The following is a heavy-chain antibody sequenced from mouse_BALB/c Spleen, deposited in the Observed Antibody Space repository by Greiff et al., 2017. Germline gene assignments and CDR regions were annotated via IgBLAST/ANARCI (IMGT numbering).Heavy chain of an antibody. V-gene: IGHV3-8*02. CDR1: GDSITSGY. D-gene: IGHD2-10*02. J-gene: IGHJ4*01. CDR3: ARYQTYGNYGYYAMDY. Sequence: EVKLQESGPSLVKPSQTLSLTCSVTGDSITSGYWNWIRKFPGNKLEYMGYISYSGSTYYNPSLKSRISITRDTSKNQYYLQLNSVTTEDTATYYCARYQTYGNYGYYAMDYWGQGTSVTVSS. CDR2: ISYSGST.